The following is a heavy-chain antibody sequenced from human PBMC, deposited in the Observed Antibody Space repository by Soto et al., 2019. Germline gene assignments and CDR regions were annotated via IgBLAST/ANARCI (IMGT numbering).Heavy chain of an antibody. J-gene: IGHJ5*02. D-gene: IGHD2-8*01. CDR1: GYTFTTFW. CDR3: ARNYCTTTTCDSWFDP. Sequence: GESLKISCTGFGYTFTTFWISWVRPMPGKGLEWLGRVDPRDSYVTYNPSFEGHVTISADKSISTAYLQWGSLKASDTAMYFCARNYCTTTTCDSWFDPRGQGTLVTVSS. CDR2: VDPRDSYV. V-gene: IGHV5-10-1*01.